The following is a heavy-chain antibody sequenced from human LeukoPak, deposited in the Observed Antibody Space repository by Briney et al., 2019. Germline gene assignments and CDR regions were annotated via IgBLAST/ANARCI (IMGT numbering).Heavy chain of an antibody. D-gene: IGHD3-16*02. Sequence: SETLSLTCTVSGYSISSGYYWGWIRQPPGKGLEWIGEINHSGSTNYNPSLKSRVTISVDTSKNQFSLKLSSVTAADTAVYYCARGSYDYAWGSYRYPLGEYWGQGTLVTVSS. J-gene: IGHJ4*02. CDR2: INHSGST. V-gene: IGHV4-38-2*02. CDR1: GYSISSGYY. CDR3: ARGSYDYAWGSYRYPLGEY.